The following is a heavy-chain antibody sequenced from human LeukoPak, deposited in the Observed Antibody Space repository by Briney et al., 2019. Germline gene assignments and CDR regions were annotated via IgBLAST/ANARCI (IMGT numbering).Heavy chain of an antibody. Sequence: PGGSLRLSCAASGFSFSSYNIHCVRQAPGKGLEWVSFIRYDGSSKYFADSVKGRFTISRDNSRDTLYLQMNSLRPEDTAVYYCAKQGSYCMDYWGQGTLVTVSS. CDR2: IRYDGSSK. V-gene: IGHV3-30*02. CDR3: AKQGSYCMDY. J-gene: IGHJ4*02. D-gene: IGHD3-10*01. CDR1: GFSFSSYN.